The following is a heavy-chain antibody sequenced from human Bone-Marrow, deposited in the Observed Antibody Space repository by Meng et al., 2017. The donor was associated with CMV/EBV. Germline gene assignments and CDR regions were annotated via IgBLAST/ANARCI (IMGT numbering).Heavy chain of an antibody. J-gene: IGHJ5*02. D-gene: IGHD3-10*01. CDR2: ISSSSSYI. CDR3: ANFMVRGVIPS. V-gene: IGHV3-21*01. Sequence: EVQLVESGGGLVKPGGSLRLSCAASGFAFSSYSMNWVSQAPGKGLEWVSSISSSSSYIYYADSVKGRFTISRDNAKNSLYLQMNSLRAEDTAVYYCANFMVRGVIPSWGQGTLVTVSS. CDR1: GFAFSSYS.